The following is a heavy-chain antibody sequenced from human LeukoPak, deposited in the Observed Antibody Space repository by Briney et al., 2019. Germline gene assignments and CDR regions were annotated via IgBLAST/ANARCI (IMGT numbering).Heavy chain of an antibody. CDR3: ARDYGRSRDYGMDV. J-gene: IGHJ6*02. CDR1: GFTFSSYW. CDR2: IKNDGSST. V-gene: IGHV3-74*01. Sequence: GGSLRLSCVASGFTFSSYWMHWVRQGPGKGLVWVSRIKNDGSSTSYADSVKGRFTISRDNAKNTLYLQMNSLRAEDTAMYYCARDYGRSRDYGMDVWGQGTTVTVSS. D-gene: IGHD3-10*01.